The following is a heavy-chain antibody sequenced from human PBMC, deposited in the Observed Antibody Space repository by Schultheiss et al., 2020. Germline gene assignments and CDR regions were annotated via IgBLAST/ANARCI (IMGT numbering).Heavy chain of an antibody. D-gene: IGHD6-19*01. J-gene: IGHJ6*02. CDR3: TRAGYSSGWLNYYGMDV. V-gene: IGHV3-73*01. CDR2: IRSKANSYAT. CDR1: GFTFSSYD. Sequence: GSLRLSCAASGFTFSSYDMHWVRQASGKGLEWVGRIRSKANSYATAYAASVKGRFTISRDDSKNTAYLQMNSLKTEDTAVYYCTRAGYSSGWLNYYGMDVWGQGTTVTVSS.